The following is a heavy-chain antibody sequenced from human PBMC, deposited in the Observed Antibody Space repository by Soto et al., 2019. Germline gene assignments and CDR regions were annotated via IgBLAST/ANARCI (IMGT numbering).Heavy chain of an antibody. J-gene: IGHJ6*02. V-gene: IGHV4-34*01. D-gene: IGHD5-18*01. CDR2: INHSGST. Sequence: SATLSLTCAVYGGSFSCYYWSWIRQPPGKGLEWIVEINHSGSTNYNPSLKSRVTISVDTSTNQFSLKPSCVTAADTAVYYCARGVVQIWSKPPPYYYYYYGMDVWGQGTTVT. CDR1: GGSFSCYY. CDR3: ARGVVQIWSKPPPYYYYYYGMDV.